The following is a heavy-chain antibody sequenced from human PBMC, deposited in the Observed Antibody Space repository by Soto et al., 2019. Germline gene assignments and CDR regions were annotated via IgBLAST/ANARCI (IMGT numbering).Heavy chain of an antibody. Sequence: QVQLVQSGAEVKKPGASVKVSCKASGYTFTNFGISWVRQAPGQGLEWMGWISAYNGNTNYAQNFQARVTITTYTSTCTAYMELRSLRSDDTAVYYWASGGTPIDYWGQGTLVTVSS. CDR2: ISAYNGNT. CDR3: ASGGTPIDY. J-gene: IGHJ4*02. CDR1: GYTFTNFG. V-gene: IGHV1-18*01. D-gene: IGHD3-16*01.